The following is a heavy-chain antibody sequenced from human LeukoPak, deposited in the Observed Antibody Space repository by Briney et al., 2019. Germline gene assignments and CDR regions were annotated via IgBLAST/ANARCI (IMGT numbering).Heavy chain of an antibody. Sequence: GGSLRLSCATSGFTFNSYGMNWVRQAPGKGLEWVAFVRSDGGSEYYADSVKGRFSISRDNSKRTVDLQMNSLRVEDTGVYYCAKDGHRKSRLQLWNLSYSASWGQGTLVTVSS. CDR3: AKDGHRKSRLQLWNLSYSAS. D-gene: IGHD5-24*01. V-gene: IGHV3-30*02. CDR2: VRSDGGSE. J-gene: IGHJ4*02. CDR1: GFTFNSYG.